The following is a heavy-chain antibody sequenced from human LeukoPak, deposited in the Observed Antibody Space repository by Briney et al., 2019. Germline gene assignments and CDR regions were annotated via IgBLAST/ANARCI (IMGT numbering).Heavy chain of an antibody. V-gene: IGHV3-23*01. CDR2: ISGSGGST. CDR1: GFTFSSYA. CDR3: ANYYGSGPLDY. J-gene: IGHJ4*02. Sequence: GGSLRLSCAASGFTFSSYAMSWVSQAPGKGLEWVSAISGSGGSTYYADSVKGRFTISRDNSKNTLYLQMNSLRAEDTAVYYCANYYGSGPLDYWGQGTLVTVSS. D-gene: IGHD3-10*01.